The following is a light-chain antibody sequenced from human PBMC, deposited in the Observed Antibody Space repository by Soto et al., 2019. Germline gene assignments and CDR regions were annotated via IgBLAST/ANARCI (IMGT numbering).Light chain of an antibody. CDR1: QGIGSW. CDR2: AAA. V-gene: IGKV1-12*01. CDR3: HQTNSFPLT. Sequence: DIQMTQSPSSVSSSVGDRVTITCRASQGIGSWLGWYQQKPGKATKLLIYAAASLQSGVPSRFSATFSGTEFTLTLSSLQPEDLATYCSHQTNSFPLTIGPGPKVNLK. J-gene: IGKJ3*01.